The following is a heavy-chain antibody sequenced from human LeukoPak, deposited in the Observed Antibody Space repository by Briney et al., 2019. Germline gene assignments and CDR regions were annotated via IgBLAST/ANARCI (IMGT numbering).Heavy chain of an antibody. D-gene: IGHD3-10*02. Sequence: PGGSLRLSCEVSGFTFSRYAMYWVRQAPGKGLEWVAVISSDGTNKFYGDSMKGRFTISRDNSKNSLFLHLNSLRAEDTAVYYCAELGITMIGGVWGKGTTVTISS. CDR3: AELGITMIGGV. CDR2: ISSDGTNK. CDR1: GFTFSRYA. V-gene: IGHV3-30*04. J-gene: IGHJ6*04.